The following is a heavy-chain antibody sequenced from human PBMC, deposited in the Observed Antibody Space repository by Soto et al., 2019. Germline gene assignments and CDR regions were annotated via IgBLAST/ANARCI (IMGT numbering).Heavy chain of an antibody. J-gene: IGHJ6*03. V-gene: IGHV3-7*01. D-gene: IGHD2-21*01. CDR2: IKQDGNGK. Sequence: EVQLVESGGGLVQPGGSLRLSCVASGFTFSTYWMSWVRLAPGTGLEWVATIKQDGNGKDYVDSVKGRFAISRDIAENSLYLQMSGLRPDDTAVYYCVRGCVRPICPYYLDVWGEGTAVTVSS. CDR1: GFTFSTYW. CDR3: VRGCVRPICPYYLDV.